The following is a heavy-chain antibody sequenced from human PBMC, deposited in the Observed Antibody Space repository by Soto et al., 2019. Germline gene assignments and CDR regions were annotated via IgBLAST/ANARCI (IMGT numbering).Heavy chain of an antibody. J-gene: IGHJ4*02. CDR1: GGSISSYY. V-gene: IGHV4-59*01. CDR2: IYYSGST. Sequence: SETLSLTCTVSGGSISSYYWSWIRQPPGKGLEWIGYIYYSGSTNYNPSLKSRGTISVDTSKNQFSLKLSSVTAADTAVYYCVLSDLLPGYHSVYFDYWGQGTLVTVS. D-gene: IGHD2-2*01. CDR3: VLSDLLPGYHSVYFDY.